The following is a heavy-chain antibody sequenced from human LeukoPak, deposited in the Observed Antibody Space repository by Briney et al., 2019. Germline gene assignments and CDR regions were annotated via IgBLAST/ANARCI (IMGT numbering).Heavy chain of an antibody. CDR2: MNPNSGNT. CDR1: GYTFTSYD. V-gene: IGHV1-8*01. D-gene: IGHD3-22*01. J-gene: IGHJ4*02. Sequence: ASVKVSCKASGYTFTSYDINWVRQATGQGLEWMGWMNPNSGNTGYAQKFQGRVTMTRNTSISTAYMELSSLRSEDTAVYYCACPYDSSGYYFAYWGQGTLVTVSS. CDR3: ACPYDSSGYYFAY.